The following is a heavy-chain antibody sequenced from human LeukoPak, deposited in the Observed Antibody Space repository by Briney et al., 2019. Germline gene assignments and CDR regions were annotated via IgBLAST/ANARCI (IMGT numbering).Heavy chain of an antibody. CDR1: GFTFSSYS. CDR3: ARESSGTTGDYFDY. D-gene: IGHD1-7*01. V-gene: IGHV3-21*01. CDR2: ISSSSSYI. J-gene: IGHJ4*02. Sequence: PGGSLRLSCAASGFTFSSYSMNWVRQAPGKGLEWVSSISSSSSYIYYADSVKGRFTISRDNAKNSLYLRMNSLRAEDTAVYYCARESSGTTGDYFDYWGQGTLVTVSS.